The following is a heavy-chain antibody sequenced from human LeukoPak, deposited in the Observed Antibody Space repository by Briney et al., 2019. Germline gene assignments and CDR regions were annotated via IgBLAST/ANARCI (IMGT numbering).Heavy chain of an antibody. Sequence: NTSETLSLTCTVSGGSISSGSYYWSWIRQPAGKRLEWIGRIYTSGSTNYNPSLKSRVTISVDTSKNQFSLKLSSVTAADTAVYYCASRGIAAAGTLYYFDYWGQGTLVTVSS. CDR2: IYTSGST. CDR1: GGSISSGSYY. V-gene: IGHV4-61*02. CDR3: ASRGIAAAGTLYYFDY. J-gene: IGHJ4*02. D-gene: IGHD6-13*01.